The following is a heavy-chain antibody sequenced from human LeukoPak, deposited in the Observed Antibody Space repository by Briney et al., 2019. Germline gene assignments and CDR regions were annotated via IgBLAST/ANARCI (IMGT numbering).Heavy chain of an antibody. CDR2: INPNSGGT. D-gene: IGHD2-8*01. V-gene: IGHV1-2*02. CDR3: ARVAVLMLYGSSFYYFDY. J-gene: IGHJ4*02. Sequence: ASVKVSCKASGYTFTDFYIHWVRQAPGQGLEWMGWINPNSGGTNYSQKFQGRVTMTRDTSISTAYIELSRLRSDDTAVYYCARVAVLMLYGSSFYYFDYWGQGALVTVS. CDR1: GYTFTDFY.